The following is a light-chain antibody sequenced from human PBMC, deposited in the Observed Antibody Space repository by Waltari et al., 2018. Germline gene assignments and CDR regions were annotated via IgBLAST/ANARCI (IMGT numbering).Light chain of an antibody. CDR1: SSDVGGYNY. Sequence: QSALTQPRSVSGSPGQSVSLSCTGTSSDVGGYNYVSWYQQPPGKAPSFMIYDVTKRPSGVPDRFSGSKCDNTASLTISGLRPEDEADYYCCSYAGSYTGVFGGGTKLTVL. V-gene: IGLV2-11*01. CDR3: CSYAGSYTGV. J-gene: IGLJ3*02. CDR2: DVT.